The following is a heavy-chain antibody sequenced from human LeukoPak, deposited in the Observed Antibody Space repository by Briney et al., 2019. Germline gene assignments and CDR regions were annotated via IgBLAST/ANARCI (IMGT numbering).Heavy chain of an antibody. CDR3: ARRRIQLWGPHYYYMDV. Sequence: SETLSLTCTVSGGSISSSSYYWGWIRQPPGKGLEWIGSIYYSGSTYYNPSLKSRVTISVDTSKNQFSPKLSSVTAADTAVYYCARRRIQLWGPHYYYMDVWGKGTSVTISS. V-gene: IGHV4-39*01. CDR1: GGSISSSSYY. CDR2: IYYSGST. J-gene: IGHJ6*03. D-gene: IGHD5-18*01.